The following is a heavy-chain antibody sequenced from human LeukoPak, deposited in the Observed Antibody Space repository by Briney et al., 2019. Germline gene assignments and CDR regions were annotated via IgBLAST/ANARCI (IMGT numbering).Heavy chain of an antibody. CDR1: GFTFGDYA. CDR2: IRSEAYGGTT. D-gene: IGHD2-2*01. J-gene: IGHJ4*02. V-gene: IGHV3-49*03. Sequence: GRSLRLSCTASGFTFGDYAMSWFRQAPGKGLEWVGFIRSEAYGGTTEYAASVKGRFTISRDDSKSIAYLQMNSLKTEDTAVYYCTASDHLYCSSISCHFDYWGQGTLVTVSS. CDR3: TASDHLYCSSISCHFDY.